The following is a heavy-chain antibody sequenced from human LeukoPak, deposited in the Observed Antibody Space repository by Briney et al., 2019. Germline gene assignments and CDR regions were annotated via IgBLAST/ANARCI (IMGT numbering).Heavy chain of an antibody. D-gene: IGHD5-24*01. CDR2: IKQDGSKT. CDR3: ARDGEMPTIYFDY. Sequence: PGGSLRLSCAVSGFTFSSHWMSWVRQAPGKGLEWVANIKQDGSKTYYVDSVKGRFTISRDNAKNSLFLQMNSLRAEDTAVYYCARDGEMPTIYFDYWGQGTLVTVSS. J-gene: IGHJ4*02. V-gene: IGHV3-7*01. CDR1: GFTFSSHW.